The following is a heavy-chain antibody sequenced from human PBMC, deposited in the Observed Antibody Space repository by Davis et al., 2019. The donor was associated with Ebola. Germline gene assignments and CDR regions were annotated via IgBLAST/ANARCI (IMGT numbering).Heavy chain of an antibody. CDR1: GDSVSTNSAA. D-gene: IGHD3-10*01. J-gene: IGHJ6*04. CDR3: ARGWFRGSMDV. CDR2: TYYTSKWNN. Sequence: PSETLSLTCAISGDSVSTNSAAWNWIRQSPSRGLEWLGRTYYTSKWNNHYAVSVKSRITVDADTSKNQFSLQLSSVTPEDTGLYYCARGWFRGSMDVWGEGTTVTASS. V-gene: IGHV6-1*01.